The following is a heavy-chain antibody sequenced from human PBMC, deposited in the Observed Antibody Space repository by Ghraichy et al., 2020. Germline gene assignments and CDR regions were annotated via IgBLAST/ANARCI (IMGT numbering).Heavy chain of an antibody. CDR1: GYSMNNGYY. CDR2: IFHSGST. J-gene: IGHJ3*02. V-gene: IGHV4-38-2*02. Sequence: SETLSLTCTVSGYSMNNGYYWGWIRQPPGKGLEWIGSIFHSGSTYYNVSLKSRVTISVDTSKNQFSLKVYSVTAADTAVYYCASDDTYQFIRLAAFDIWGQGIMVTVSS. CDR3: ASDDTYQFIRLAAFDI.